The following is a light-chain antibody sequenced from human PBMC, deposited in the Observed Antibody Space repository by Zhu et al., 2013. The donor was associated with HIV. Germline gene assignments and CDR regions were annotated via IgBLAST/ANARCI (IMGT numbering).Light chain of an antibody. CDR2: LSS. V-gene: IGKV2-28*01. J-gene: IGKJ3*01. CDR3: MQALQTPFT. Sequence: EIVMTQSPLSLPVTPGEPASISCTSSQSLFLQTHGYHYLDWYLQKPGQSPQLLIYLSSYRASGVPARFSGSGSGTDFELKISRVEAEDVGVYYCMQALQTPFTFGPGTRVDIK. CDR1: QSLFLQTHGYHY.